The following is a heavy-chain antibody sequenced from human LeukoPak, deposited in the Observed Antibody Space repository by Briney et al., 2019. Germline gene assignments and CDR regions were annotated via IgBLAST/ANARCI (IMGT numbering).Heavy chain of an antibody. D-gene: IGHD6-6*01. V-gene: IGHV4-34*01. CDR3: ARRRSGQLVLHYYYYMDV. CDR1: GGSFSGYY. CDR2: INHSGST. J-gene: IGHJ6*03. Sequence: SETLSLTCAVYGGSFSGYYWSWIRQPPGKGREWSGEINHSGSTNYNPSLKSRVTISVDTSKNQFSLKLSSVTAADTAVYYCARRRSGQLVLHYYYYMDVWGKGTTVTVSS.